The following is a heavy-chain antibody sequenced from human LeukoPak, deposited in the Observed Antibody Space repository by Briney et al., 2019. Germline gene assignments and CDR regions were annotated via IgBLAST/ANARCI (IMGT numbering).Heavy chain of an antibody. J-gene: IGHJ6*03. V-gene: IGHV4-4*07. CDR1: GGSISSYY. CDR3: VRSVRGQYYYYYYYMDV. D-gene: IGHD6-19*01. Sequence: PSETLSLTCTVSGGSISSYYWSWIRQPAGKGLEWIGRIYTSGSTNYNPSLKSRVTISVDTSKNQFSLKLSSVTAADTAVYYCVRSVRGQYYYYYYYMDVWGKGTTVTVSS. CDR2: IYTSGST.